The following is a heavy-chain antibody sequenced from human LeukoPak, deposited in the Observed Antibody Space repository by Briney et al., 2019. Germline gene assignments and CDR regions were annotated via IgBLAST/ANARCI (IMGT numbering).Heavy chain of an antibody. V-gene: IGHV4-39*07. CDR2: MYYRGST. D-gene: IGHD3-22*01. J-gene: IGHJ3*02. CDR1: GGSISSGSYY. Sequence: SETLSLTCTVSGGSISSGSYYWGWIRQPPGKGLEWVGSMYYRGSTYYNPSLKSRVTISVDTSKNQSSLKLSSVTAADTAVYYCASTYYYDSSGQGAFDIWGQGTMVTVSS. CDR3: ASTYYYDSSGQGAFDI.